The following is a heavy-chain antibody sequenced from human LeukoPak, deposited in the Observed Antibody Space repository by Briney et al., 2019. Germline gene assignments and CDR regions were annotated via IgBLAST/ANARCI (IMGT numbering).Heavy chain of an antibody. V-gene: IGHV1-18*01. CDR2: ISAYNGNT. Sequence: ASVKVSCKASGYTFTSYGISWVRQAPGQGLEWMGWISAYNGNTNYAQKLQGRVTMTTDTSTSTAYIELRSLRSDDTAVYYCARTEAIEATEFDYWGQGTLVTVSS. D-gene: IGHD1-26*01. CDR3: ARTEAIEATEFDY. J-gene: IGHJ4*02. CDR1: GYTFTSYG.